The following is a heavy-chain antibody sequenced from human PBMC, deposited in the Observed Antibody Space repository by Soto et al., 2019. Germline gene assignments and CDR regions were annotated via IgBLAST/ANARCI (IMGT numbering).Heavy chain of an antibody. CDR1: GFTFNNYY. CDR3: GRGFGGTH. Sequence: EVQLVESGGGLVQPGGSLRLSCGASGFTFNNYYMVWVRQAPGRGLEWVANINQDGSAKYYVDSVKGRFTISRDNAKSSLYLQINSLRAEDTATYYCGRGFGGTHWGQGSLVAVSS. CDR2: INQDGSAK. V-gene: IGHV3-7*05. D-gene: IGHD2-15*01. J-gene: IGHJ4*02.